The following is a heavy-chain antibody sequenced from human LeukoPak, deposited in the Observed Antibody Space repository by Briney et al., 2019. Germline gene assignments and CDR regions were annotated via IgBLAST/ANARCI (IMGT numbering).Heavy chain of an antibody. CDR1: GFNFGGYA. Sequence: GGSLRLSCAASGFNFGGYAMHWVRQAPGKGLEWVSGISWNGDYIAYADSVKGRFTIPRDNAKNSLYLQMNSLNTDDTAFYFCAKDGGAGCSDDWCPPDSWGQGTLVTVSS. J-gene: IGHJ4*02. CDR2: ISWNGDYI. D-gene: IGHD3-9*01. V-gene: IGHV3-9*01. CDR3: AKDGGAGCSDDWCPPDS.